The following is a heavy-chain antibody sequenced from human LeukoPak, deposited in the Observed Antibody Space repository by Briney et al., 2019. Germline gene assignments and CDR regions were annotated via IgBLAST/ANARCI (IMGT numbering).Heavy chain of an antibody. V-gene: IGHV4-28*01. J-gene: IGHJ4*02. Sequence: SETLSLTCAVSGYSISSSNWWGWIRQPPGKGLEWIGYIYYSGSTYYNPSLKSRVTMSVDTSKNQFSLKLSSVTAADTAVYYCARRPLWGSAKGYFDYWGQGTLVTVSS. CDR2: IYYSGST. CDR3: ARRPLWGSAKGYFDY. CDR1: GYSISSSNW. D-gene: IGHD2-2*01.